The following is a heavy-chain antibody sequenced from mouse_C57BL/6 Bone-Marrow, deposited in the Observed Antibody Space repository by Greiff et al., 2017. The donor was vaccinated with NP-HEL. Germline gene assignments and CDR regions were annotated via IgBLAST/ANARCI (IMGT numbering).Heavy chain of an antibody. Sequence: VQLKESRAELVRPGASVKLSCTASGFNIKDDYMHWVKQRPEQGLEWIGWIDPENGDTEYASKFQGKATITADTSSNTAYLQLSSLTSEDTAVYYCTTNFDVWGTGTTVTVSS. J-gene: IGHJ1*03. CDR1: GFNIKDDY. CDR2: IDPENGDT. CDR3: TTNFDV. V-gene: IGHV14-4*01.